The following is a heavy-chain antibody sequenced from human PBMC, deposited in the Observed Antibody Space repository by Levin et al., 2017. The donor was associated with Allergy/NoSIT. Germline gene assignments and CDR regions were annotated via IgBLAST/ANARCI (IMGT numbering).Heavy chain of an antibody. J-gene: IGHJ4*02. CDR1: GFTVSSNY. Sequence: ASVKVSCAVSGFTVSSNYMSWVRQAPGKGPEWVSVIYGGGSTYYADSVRGRFTISRDDSGNTLSLQMNRLRVEDTAVYYCASEIPRGSPDNYVPLWGRGTLVTVSS. CDR2: IYGGGST. V-gene: IGHV3-53*01. CDR3: ASEIPRGSPDNYVPL. D-gene: IGHD3-10*02.